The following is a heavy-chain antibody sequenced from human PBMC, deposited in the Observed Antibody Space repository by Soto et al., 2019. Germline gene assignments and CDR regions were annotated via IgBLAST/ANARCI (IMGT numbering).Heavy chain of an antibody. CDR1: GGSISSSNW. CDR2: IYHSGST. Sequence: QVQLQESGPGLVKPSGTLSLTCAVSGGSISSSNWWSWVRQPPGKGLEWIGEIYHSGSTNYNPSLKSRGTISVDKSKNQFSLKLSSVTAADTAVYYCARDRPGYCSSTSCYKGMDVWGQGTTVTVSS. J-gene: IGHJ6*02. D-gene: IGHD2-2*02. CDR3: ARDRPGYCSSTSCYKGMDV. V-gene: IGHV4-4*02.